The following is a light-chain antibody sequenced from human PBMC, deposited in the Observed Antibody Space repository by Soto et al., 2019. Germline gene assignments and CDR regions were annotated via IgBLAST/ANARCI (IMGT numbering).Light chain of an antibody. CDR1: QSVNRSY. J-gene: IGKJ5*01. V-gene: IGKV3-20*01. Sequence: EIVLTQSPGTLSLSPGERATLSCRASQSVNRSYLVWYQQRSGQAPRRLIYGAASRAPGIPDRFSGSASGADFTLTISRLEPEDFAVYYCQQVGSSPITFGQGTRLEIK. CDR3: QQVGSSPIT. CDR2: GAA.